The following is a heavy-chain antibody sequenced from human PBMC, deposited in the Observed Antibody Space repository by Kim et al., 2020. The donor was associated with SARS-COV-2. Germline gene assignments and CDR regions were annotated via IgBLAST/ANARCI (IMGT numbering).Heavy chain of an antibody. CDR3: ATDGFQIGVRGVKMD. D-gene: IGHD3-10*01. CDR2: ISGSGVST. Sequence: GESLRLSCAASGITFSTYPMSWVRQAPGKGLDWVSTISGSGVSTYYADSVKGRFIISRDNSKNTLYLQMSSLRADDTAVYYCATDGFQIGVRGVKMDWGQ. CDR1: GITFSTYP. J-gene: IGHJ1*01. V-gene: IGHV3-23*01.